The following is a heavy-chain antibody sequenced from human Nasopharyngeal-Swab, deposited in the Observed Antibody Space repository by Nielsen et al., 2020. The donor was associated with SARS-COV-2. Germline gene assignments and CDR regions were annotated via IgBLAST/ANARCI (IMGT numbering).Heavy chain of an antibody. D-gene: IGHD1-26*01. CDR2: IYSGGST. CDR3: AGDLGSSGSSVSLDV. V-gene: IGHV3-53*04. CDR1: GFTVSSNY. Sequence: GESLKISCAASGFTVSSNYMSWVRQAPGKGLEWVSVIYSGGSTYYADSVKGRFTISRHNSKNTLYLQMNSLRAEDTAVYYCAGDLGSSGSSVSLDVWGKGTTVTVSS. J-gene: IGHJ6*04.